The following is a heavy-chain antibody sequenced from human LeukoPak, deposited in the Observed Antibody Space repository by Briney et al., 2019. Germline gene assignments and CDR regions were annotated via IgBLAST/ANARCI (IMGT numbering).Heavy chain of an antibody. Sequence: ASVKVSCKASGYTFTGYYMHWVRQAPGQGLEWMGWINPNSGGTNYAQKFQGWVTMTRDTSISTAYMELSRLRSEDTAVYYCGRVVFPGYYYGSGSYSPWGQGTMVTVSS. CDR2: INPNSGGT. J-gene: IGHJ3*01. CDR1: GYTFTGYY. CDR3: GRVVFPGYYYGSGSYSP. V-gene: IGHV1-2*04. D-gene: IGHD3-10*01.